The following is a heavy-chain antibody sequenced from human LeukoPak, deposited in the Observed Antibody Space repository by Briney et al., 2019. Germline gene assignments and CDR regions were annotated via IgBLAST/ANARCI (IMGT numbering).Heavy chain of an antibody. V-gene: IGHV3-21*04. CDR3: ARDAFTDCSPISCYFPPSDY. D-gene: IGHD2-2*01. Sequence: GGSLRLSCAASGFTFSAYSMNWVRQAPGKGLEWVSFISSSSNYRYYADSVKGRFTISRDNAKNSLYLQMASLRADDTAVYYCARDAFTDCSPISCYFPPSDYWGQGTLVTVSS. CDR1: GFTFSAYS. CDR2: ISSSSNYR. J-gene: IGHJ4*02.